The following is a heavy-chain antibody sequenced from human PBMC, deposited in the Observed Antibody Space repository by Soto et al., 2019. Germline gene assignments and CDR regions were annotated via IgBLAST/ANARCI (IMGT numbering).Heavy chain of an antibody. J-gene: IGHJ4*02. CDR3: AGVEDEGGSYYD. CDR1: GFTFNTYA. CDR2: ISYDGFNK. V-gene: IGHV3-30*10. Sequence: QVHLVESGGGVVRTGRSLRLSCAASGFTFNTYAMHWVRQAPGKGLEWVAVISYDGFNKYYTDSVKGRFTISRDNSKNTLYLQMNSLKPEDSAVYYCAGVEDEGGSYYDWGQGTLVTVSS. D-gene: IGHD1-26*01.